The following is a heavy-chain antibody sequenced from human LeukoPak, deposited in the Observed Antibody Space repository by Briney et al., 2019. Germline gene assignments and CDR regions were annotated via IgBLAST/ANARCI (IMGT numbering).Heavy chain of an antibody. CDR3: ASGPDYGDYLFDY. CDR2: IYYSGST. J-gene: IGHJ4*02. D-gene: IGHD4-17*01. Sequence: SETLSLTCTVSGGSISSYYWSWIRQPPGKGLEWIGYIYYSGSTNYNPSLKSRVTISVDTSKNQFSLKLGSVTAADTAVYYCASGPDYGDYLFDYWGQGTLVTVSS. CDR1: GGSISSYY. V-gene: IGHV4-59*08.